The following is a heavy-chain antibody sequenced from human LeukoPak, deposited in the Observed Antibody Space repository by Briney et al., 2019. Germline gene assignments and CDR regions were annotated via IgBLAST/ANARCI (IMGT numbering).Heavy chain of an antibody. J-gene: IGHJ6*04. V-gene: IGHV4-38-2*02. CDR3: ARDQWFGDQYYYGMDV. CDR2: IYHSGST. D-gene: IGHD3-10*01. Sequence: SETLSLTCAVSGYSISSGYYWGWIRQPLGKGLEWIGSIYHSGSTYYNPSLKSRVTISVDTSKNQFSLKLSSVTAADTAVYYCARDQWFGDQYYYGMDVWGKGTTVTVSS. CDR1: GYSISSGYY.